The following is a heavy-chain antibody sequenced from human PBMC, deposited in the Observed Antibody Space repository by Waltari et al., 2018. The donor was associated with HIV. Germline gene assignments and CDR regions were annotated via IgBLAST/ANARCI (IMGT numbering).Heavy chain of an antibody. CDR3: ARGYYDSSGYYPPEYFQH. CDR1: GGTFSSYA. CDR2: SIPIFGTA. D-gene: IGHD3-22*01. J-gene: IGHJ1*01. V-gene: IGHV1-69*01. Sequence: QVQLVQSGAEVKKPGSSVKVSCKASGGTFSSYAISWVRQAPGQGLEWMGGSIPIFGTANYAQKFQGRVTITADESTSTAYMELSSLRSEDTAVYYCARGYYDSSGYYPPEYFQHWGQGTLVTVSS.